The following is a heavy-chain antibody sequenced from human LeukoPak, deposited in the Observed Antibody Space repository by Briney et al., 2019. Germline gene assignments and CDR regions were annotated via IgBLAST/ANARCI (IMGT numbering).Heavy chain of an antibody. Sequence: GGSLRLSCAASGFTFSSYAMNWARQAPGKGLEWVSAIGGSDGSTYYADSVKGRFTISRDNSKNTLYLQMNSLRAEDTAVYFCANTLSYSSTDAFDIWGQGTMVTVSS. J-gene: IGHJ3*02. CDR3: ANTLSYSSTDAFDI. CDR2: IGGSDGST. D-gene: IGHD6-13*01. V-gene: IGHV3-23*01. CDR1: GFTFSSYA.